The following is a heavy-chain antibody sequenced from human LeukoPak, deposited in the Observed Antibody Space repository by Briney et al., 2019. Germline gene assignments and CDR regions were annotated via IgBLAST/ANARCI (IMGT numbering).Heavy chain of an antibody. D-gene: IGHD6-19*01. CDR3: ARGEWLVDY. J-gene: IGHJ4*02. CDR1: GFTFSSYA. V-gene: IGHV3-23*01. Sequence: GGSLRLSCAASGFTFSSYAMSWVRQAPGKGLEWVSVISASGGSTYYADSVKGRFTISRDNSKNTLYLQINSLRVEDTAVYYCARGEWLVDYWGQGTLVTVSS. CDR2: ISASGGST.